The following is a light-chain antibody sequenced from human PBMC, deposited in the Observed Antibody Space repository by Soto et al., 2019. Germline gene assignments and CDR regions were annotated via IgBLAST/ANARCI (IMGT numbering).Light chain of an antibody. CDR1: QSISIY. CDR3: QQSHSAPYT. Sequence: DIQMTQSPASLSASVGDRVTITCRASQSISIYLNWYEHKTGKAPNLLIYSASSFRTGVPSRFSGSGSGTDFTLTISGVQPEDSATYCCQQSHSAPYTFGQGTKLEI. CDR2: SAS. J-gene: IGKJ2*01. V-gene: IGKV1-39*01.